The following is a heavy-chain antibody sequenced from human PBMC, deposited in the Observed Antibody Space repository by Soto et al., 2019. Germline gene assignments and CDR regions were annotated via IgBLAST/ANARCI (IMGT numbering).Heavy chain of an antibody. V-gene: IGHV4-4*08. CDR3: ATDYAGAGYEDY. J-gene: IGHJ4*02. Sequence: PSETLSLTCTVSGGSISSYYWSWIRQPPGKGLEWIGYIYHSGSTYYNPSLKSRVTISVDTSKNQFSLKLSSVTAADTAVYYCATDYAGAGYEDYWGQGTLVTVSS. CDR2: IYHSGST. D-gene: IGHD6-19*01. CDR1: GGSISSYY.